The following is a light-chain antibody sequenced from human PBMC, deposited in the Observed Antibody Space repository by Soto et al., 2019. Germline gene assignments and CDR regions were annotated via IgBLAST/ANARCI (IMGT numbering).Light chain of an antibody. J-gene: IGLJ2*01. V-gene: IGLV2-14*01. CDR2: DVS. CDR1: SSDVGAYNY. Sequence: QSALTQPASVSGSLGQSITISCTGTSSDVGAYNYVSWYQQHPGKAPKLMIYDVSNRPSGVSNRFSGSKSGNTASLTISGLQAEDEADCYCSSYTSSSTRVFGGGTKLTVL. CDR3: SSYTSSSTRV.